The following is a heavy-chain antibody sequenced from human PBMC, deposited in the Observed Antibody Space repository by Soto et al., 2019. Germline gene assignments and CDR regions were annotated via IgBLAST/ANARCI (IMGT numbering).Heavy chain of an antibody. V-gene: IGHV4-59*01. Sequence: QVQLQESGPGLVKPSETLSLTCTVSGGSISSYYWSWIRQPPGKGLEWIGYIYYSGSTNYNPSLKSRVTISVDTSKNQFSLKLSSVTAADTAVYYCARDLQRYYYCMDVWGQGTTVTVSS. CDR1: GGSISSYY. CDR2: IYYSGST. J-gene: IGHJ6*02. CDR3: ARDLQRYYYCMDV.